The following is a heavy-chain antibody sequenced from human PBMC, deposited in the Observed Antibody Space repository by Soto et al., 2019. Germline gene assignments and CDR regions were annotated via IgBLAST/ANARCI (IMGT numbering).Heavy chain of an antibody. D-gene: IGHD6-13*01. Sequence: PGESLKISCKGSGYSFTSYWIGGVRQMPGKGLEWMGIIYPGDSDTRYSPSFQGQVTISADKSISTAYLQWSSLKASDTAMYYCARFTPYSSREYYYGMDVWGQGTTVTVSS. J-gene: IGHJ6*02. V-gene: IGHV5-51*01. CDR2: IYPGDSDT. CDR1: GYSFTSYW. CDR3: ARFTPYSSREYYYGMDV.